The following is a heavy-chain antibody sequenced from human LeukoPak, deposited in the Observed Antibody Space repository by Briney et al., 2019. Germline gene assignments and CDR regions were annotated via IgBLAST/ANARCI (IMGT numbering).Heavy chain of an antibody. Sequence: SVKVSCKASGYTFTSYAMHWVRQAPGQRLEWMGGIIPIFGTANYAQKFQGRVTITADESTSTAYMELSSLRSEDTAVYYCASNLLEPTGWGQGTLVTVSS. V-gene: IGHV1-69*13. CDR3: ASNLLEPTG. CDR1: GYTFTSYA. CDR2: IIPIFGTA. D-gene: IGHD2-15*01. J-gene: IGHJ4*02.